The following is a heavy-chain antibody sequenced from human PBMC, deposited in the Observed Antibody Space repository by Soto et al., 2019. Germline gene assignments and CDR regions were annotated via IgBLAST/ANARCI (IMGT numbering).Heavy chain of an antibody. CDR3: ATQEVGGSYVYTFDP. CDR2: IYYSGST. D-gene: IGHD1-26*01. CDR1: GGSISSSSYY. J-gene: IGHJ5*02. V-gene: IGHV4-39*02. Sequence: SETLSLTCTVSGGSISSSSYYWGWIRQPPGKGLEWIGSIYYSGSTYYNPSLKSRVTTSVDTSKNHFSLKLSSVTVADTAVYYCATQEVGGSYVYTFDPWGQGTLVTVSS.